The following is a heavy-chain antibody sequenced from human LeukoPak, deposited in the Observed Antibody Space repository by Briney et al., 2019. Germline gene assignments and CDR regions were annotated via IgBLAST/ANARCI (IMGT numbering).Heavy chain of an antibody. J-gene: IGHJ4*02. D-gene: IGHD3-3*01. Sequence: GGSLRLSCAASGFTFSSYWMSWVRQAPGKGLEWVANMKQDGSEKYYVDSVKGRFTISRDNAKNSLYLQMNSLRAEDTAVYYCARGEWLLNYYFDYWGQGTLVTVSS. CDR3: ARGEWLLNYYFDY. V-gene: IGHV3-7*03. CDR2: MKQDGSEK. CDR1: GFTFSSYW.